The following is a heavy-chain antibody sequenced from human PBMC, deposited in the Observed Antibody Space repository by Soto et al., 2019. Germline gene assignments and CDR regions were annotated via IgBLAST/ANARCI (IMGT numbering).Heavy chain of an antibody. D-gene: IGHD6-13*01. Sequence: SETLSLTCAVYGGSFSGYYWSWIRQPPGKGLEWIGEINHSGSTNYNPSLKSRVTISVDTSKNQLSLKLSSVTAADTAVYYCARDLAAGDYWGQGTLVTVSS. CDR2: INHSGST. J-gene: IGHJ4*02. V-gene: IGHV4-34*01. CDR3: ARDLAAGDY. CDR1: GGSFSGYY.